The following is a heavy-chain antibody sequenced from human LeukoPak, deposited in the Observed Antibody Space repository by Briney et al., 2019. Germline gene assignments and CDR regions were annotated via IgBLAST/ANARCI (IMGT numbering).Heavy chain of an antibody. CDR2: IYTSGST. Sequence: SETLSLTCAVYGGSFSGYYWSWIRQPPGKGLEWIGRIYTSGSTNYNPSLKSRVTMSVDTSKNQFSLKLSSVTAADTAVYYCARDHSFSGWFDPWGQGTLVTVSS. CDR1: GGSFSGYY. V-gene: IGHV4-4*07. J-gene: IGHJ5*02. D-gene: IGHD2/OR15-2a*01. CDR3: ARDHSFSGWFDP.